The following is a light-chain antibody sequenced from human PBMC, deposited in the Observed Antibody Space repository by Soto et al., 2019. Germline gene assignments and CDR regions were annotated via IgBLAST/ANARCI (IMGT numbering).Light chain of an antibody. Sequence: EILMTQSPDTLSVSPGESATLSCRASQRVYSNLAWYQQRPGQAPRLLIYGASTRATGIPARFSGSGSGTAFTLTISSLQSEDFAVYYCQQYHNWPKTFGQGTKVDIK. CDR2: GAS. V-gene: IGKV3-15*01. CDR3: QQYHNWPKT. CDR1: QRVYSN. J-gene: IGKJ1*01.